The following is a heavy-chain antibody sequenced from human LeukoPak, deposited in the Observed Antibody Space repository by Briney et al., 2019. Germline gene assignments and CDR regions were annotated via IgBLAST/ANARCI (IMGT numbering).Heavy chain of an antibody. CDR3: ARSVRLGTIVGATAYFDY. V-gene: IGHV1-69*05. Sequence: SVKVSCKASGGTFSSYAISWVRQAPGQGLVWMGGIIPIFGTANYAQKFQGRVTITTDESTGTAYMELSSLRSEDTAVYYCARSVRLGTIVGATAYFDYWGQGTLVTVSS. CDR2: IIPIFGTA. CDR1: GGTFSSYA. J-gene: IGHJ4*02. D-gene: IGHD1-26*01.